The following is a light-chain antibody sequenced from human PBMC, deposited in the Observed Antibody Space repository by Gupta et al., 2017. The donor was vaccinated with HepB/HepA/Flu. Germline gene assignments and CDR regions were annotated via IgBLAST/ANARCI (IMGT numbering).Light chain of an antibody. Sequence: QSVLPQPPSASGTPGQRVTISCSGSSSNIGSNYVYWYQQFPGTAPKLLIDSNNQRPSGVPDRFSGSKSGTSASLATSGLRSDEEADYYCATWDDSLSGWVFGNGTNLTVL. V-gene: IGLV1-47*02. CDR3: ATWDDSLSGWV. CDR1: SSNIGSNY. J-gene: IGLJ1*01. CDR2: SNN.